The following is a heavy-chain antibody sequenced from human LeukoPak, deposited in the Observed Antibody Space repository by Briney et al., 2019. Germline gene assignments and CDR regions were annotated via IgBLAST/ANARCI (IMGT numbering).Heavy chain of an antibody. V-gene: IGHV4-59*01. CDR2: IYYSGST. D-gene: IGHD1-20*01. CDR3: ARGHLTGTYKIDY. CDR1: GGSISSDY. J-gene: IGHJ4*02. Sequence: SETLSLTCTVSGGSISSDYWSWTRQPPGKGLEYIGYIYYSGSTNYNPPLKSRVTISVDTSKNQFSLKLSSVTAADTAVYYCARGHLTGTYKIDYWGQGTLVTVSS.